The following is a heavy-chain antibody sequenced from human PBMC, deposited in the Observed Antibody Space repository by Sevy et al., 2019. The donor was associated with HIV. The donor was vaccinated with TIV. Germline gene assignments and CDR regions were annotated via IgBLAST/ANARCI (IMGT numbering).Heavy chain of an antibody. CDR2: ISHDGNYK. J-gene: IGHJ4*02. Sequence: GGSLRLSCAASGFTFSNYDMHWVRQAPGKGLEWVAFISHDGNYKNYADSVKVRFTISRDDFKNTLYLQMSSLRPGDTAVYFCARLFSCGGDCYYLDYWGQGALVTVSS. CDR1: GFTFSNYD. V-gene: IGHV3-30-3*01. CDR3: ARLFSCGGDCYYLDY. D-gene: IGHD2-21*02.